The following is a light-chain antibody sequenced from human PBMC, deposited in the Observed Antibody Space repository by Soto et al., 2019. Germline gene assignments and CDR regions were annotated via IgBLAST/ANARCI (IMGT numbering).Light chain of an antibody. CDR1: SSNIGAGYD. J-gene: IGLJ2*01. CDR2: GNS. CDR3: QSYDSSLV. Sequence: QSVLTQPPSVSGAPGQRVTISCTGSSSNIGAGYDVHWYQQLPGTAPKLLIYGNSNRPSGVPDRFSGSKSGTSASLAITGLQAEDEADYYCQSYDSSLVFSGGTKVTVL. V-gene: IGLV1-40*01.